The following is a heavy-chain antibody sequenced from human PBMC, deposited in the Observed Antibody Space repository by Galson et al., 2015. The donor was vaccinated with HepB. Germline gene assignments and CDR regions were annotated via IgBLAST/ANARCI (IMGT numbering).Heavy chain of an antibody. D-gene: IGHD1-26*01. Sequence: SLRLSCAASGFTFSSYSMNWVRQAPGKGLEWVSSISSSSSYIYYADSVKGRFTISRDSAKNSLYLQMNSLRAEDTAVYYCARVGIVGALDYWGQGTLVTVSS. CDR1: GFTFSSYS. CDR3: ARVGIVGALDY. J-gene: IGHJ4*02. V-gene: IGHV3-21*01. CDR2: ISSSSSYI.